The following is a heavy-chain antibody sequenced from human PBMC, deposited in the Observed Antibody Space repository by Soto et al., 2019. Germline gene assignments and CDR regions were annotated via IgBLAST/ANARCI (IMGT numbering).Heavy chain of an antibody. J-gene: IGHJ6*02. Sequence: GGSLRLSCAASGFTFSSYWMSWVRQAPGKGLEWVANIKQDGSEKYYVDSVKGRFTISRDNAKNSLYLQMNSLRAEDTAVYYCRLGVVVQAAIRIDYYYYGMDVWGQGTKVTVYS. CDR1: GFTFSSYW. CDR2: IKQDGSEK. D-gene: IGHD2-2*02. CDR3: RLGVVVQAAIRIDYYYYGMDV. V-gene: IGHV3-7*03.